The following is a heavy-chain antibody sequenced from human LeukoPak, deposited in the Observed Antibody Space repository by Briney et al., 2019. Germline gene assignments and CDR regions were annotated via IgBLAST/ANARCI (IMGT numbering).Heavy chain of an antibody. CDR3: ARDYSSSWYSVYYFDY. CDR1: GGSFSGYY. D-gene: IGHD6-13*01. CDR2: INHSGST. J-gene: IGHJ4*02. V-gene: IGHV4-34*01. Sequence: PSETLSLICAVYGGSFSGYYWSWIRQPPGKGLEWIGEINHSGSTNYNPSLKGRVTISVDTSKNQFSLKLSSVTAADTAVYYCARDYSSSWYSVYYFDYWGQGTLVTVSS.